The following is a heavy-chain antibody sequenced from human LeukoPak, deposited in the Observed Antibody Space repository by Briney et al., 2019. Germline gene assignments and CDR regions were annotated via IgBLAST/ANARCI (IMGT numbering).Heavy chain of an antibody. CDR3: HYYDSSGYYSSYLDY. D-gene: IGHD3-22*01. Sequence: GGSLRLSCAASGFTFDDYAMHWVRQAPGKXLEWVSLISGDGGSTYYADSVKGRFTISRDNSKNSLYLQMDSLRTEGTAWYYCHYYDSSGYYSSYLDYWGQGTLVTVSS. V-gene: IGHV3-43*02. CDR2: ISGDGGST. CDR1: GFTFDDYA. J-gene: IGHJ4*02.